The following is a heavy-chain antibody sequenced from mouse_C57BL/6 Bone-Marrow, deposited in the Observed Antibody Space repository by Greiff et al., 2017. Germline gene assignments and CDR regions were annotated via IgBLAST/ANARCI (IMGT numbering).Heavy chain of an antibody. CDR3: AKRALYGYFDV. Sequence: VKLQQSGPGLVQPSQTLSITCPVSGFSLPSYGVPWVRQSPVKGLEWLGVIGRGGSTDYNAAFLSSLSITKKNSKSQVFFKMNSLQADDTAIYYCAKRALYGYFDVWGTGTTVTVSS. V-gene: IGHV2-5*01. J-gene: IGHJ1*03. CDR1: GFSLPSYG. CDR2: IGRGGST.